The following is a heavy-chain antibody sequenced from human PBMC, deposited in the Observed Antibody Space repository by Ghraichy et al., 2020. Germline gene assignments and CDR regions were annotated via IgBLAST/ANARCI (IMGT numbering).Heavy chain of an antibody. CDR3: AKLSCSTTSCYPFDC. Sequence: GGSLRLSCAASGFTFNSYAMSWVRQAPGKGLECVSAISGSGGSIYHADSVKGRFTISRDNSRNTLYLEMKSLRAEDTAVYYCAKLSCSTTSCYPFDCCGQGTLVTVSP. D-gene: IGHD2-2*01. CDR2: ISGSGGSI. V-gene: IGHV3-23*01. J-gene: IGHJ4*02. CDR1: GFTFNSYA.